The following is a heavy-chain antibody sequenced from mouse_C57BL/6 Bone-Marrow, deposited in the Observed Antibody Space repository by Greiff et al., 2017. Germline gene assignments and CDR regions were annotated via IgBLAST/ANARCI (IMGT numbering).Heavy chain of an antibody. V-gene: IGHV14-4*01. D-gene: IGHD1-1*01. CDR2: IDPENGDT. J-gene: IGHJ4*01. Sequence: VQLQQSGAELVRPGASVKLSCTASGFNIKDDYMHWVKQRPEQGLEWIGWIDPENGDTEYASKFQGKATIPADTSSNTAYLQLSSLTSEDTAVYYCTTDYYGSSSYYYAMDYWGQGTSVTVSS. CDR1: GFNIKDDY. CDR3: TTDYYGSSSYYYAMDY.